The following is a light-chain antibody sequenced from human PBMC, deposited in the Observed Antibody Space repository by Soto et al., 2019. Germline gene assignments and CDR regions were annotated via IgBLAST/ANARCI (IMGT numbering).Light chain of an antibody. CDR3: QHYYNYPWT. V-gene: IGKV1-8*01. Sequence: AVLLTQSPSSFSASTGDRATITCRASQDIHNYLAWYQQVPGKAPKLLLYAASILQTGVPSRFSGSGSGTDFTLTIDGVQAEDFATYFCQHYYNYPWTCGQGTTVE. CDR1: QDIHNY. CDR2: AAS. J-gene: IGKJ1*01.